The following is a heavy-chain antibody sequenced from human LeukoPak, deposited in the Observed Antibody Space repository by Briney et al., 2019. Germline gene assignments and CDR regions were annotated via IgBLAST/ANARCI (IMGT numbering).Heavy chain of an antibody. CDR3: ARFHCSRDGYNYWGCYFDY. CDR2: ISAYNGNT. J-gene: IGHJ4*02. CDR1: GYTFTSYG. Sequence: GASVKVSCKASGYTFTSYGISWVRQAPGQGLEWMGWISAYNGNTNYAQKLQGRVTMTTDTSTSTAYMELRSLRSDDTAVYYCARFHCSRDGYNYWGCYFDYWGQGTLVTVSS. V-gene: IGHV1-18*01. D-gene: IGHD5-24*01.